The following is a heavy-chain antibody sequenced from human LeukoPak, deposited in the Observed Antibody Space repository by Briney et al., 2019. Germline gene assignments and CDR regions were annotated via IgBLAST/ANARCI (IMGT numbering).Heavy chain of an antibody. J-gene: IGHJ4*02. CDR1: GGSFSGYY. D-gene: IGHD1-26*01. CDR3: ARHAVIVGATTSDY. V-gene: IGHV4-34*01. Sequence: SETLSLTCAVYGGSFSGYYWSWIRQPPGKGLEWIGEINHSGSTNYNPSLKSRVTISVDTSKNQFSLKLSSVTPADTAVYYCARHAVIVGATTSDYWGQGTLVTVSS. CDR2: INHSGST.